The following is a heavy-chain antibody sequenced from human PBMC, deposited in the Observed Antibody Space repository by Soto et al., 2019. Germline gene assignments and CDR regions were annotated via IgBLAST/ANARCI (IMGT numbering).Heavy chain of an antibody. Sequence: SETLSLTCAVSGGSISSSNLWSWVRQPPGKGLEWIGEIYHSGSTNYNPSLKSRVTISVDKSKNQFSLKLSSVTAADTAVYYCARDHYYDSSGYKHFDYWGQGTLVTVSS. V-gene: IGHV4-4*02. J-gene: IGHJ4*02. CDR2: IYHSGST. D-gene: IGHD3-22*01. CDR3: ARDHYYDSSGYKHFDY. CDR1: GGSISSSNL.